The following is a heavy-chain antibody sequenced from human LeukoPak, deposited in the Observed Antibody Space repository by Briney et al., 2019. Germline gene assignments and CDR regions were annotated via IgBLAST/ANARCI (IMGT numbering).Heavy chain of an antibody. V-gene: IGHV4-59*12. Sequence: PSETLSLTCTVSGGSINSYYWNWIRQSPGKGLEYLGYIHYSGSTYYNPSLKSRVTVSVDTSKNQFSLTLSSVTAADTAVYYCARERSGSYYENFDYWGQGTLVTVSS. CDR1: GGSINSYY. CDR2: IHYSGST. CDR3: ARERSGSYYENFDY. D-gene: IGHD3-10*01. J-gene: IGHJ4*02.